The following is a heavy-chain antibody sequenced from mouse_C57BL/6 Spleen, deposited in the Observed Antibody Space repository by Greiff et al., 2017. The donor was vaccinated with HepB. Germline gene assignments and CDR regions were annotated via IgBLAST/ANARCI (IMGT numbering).Heavy chain of an antibody. CDR2: IDPSDSYT. D-gene: IGHD2-3*01. CDR1: GYTFTSYW. V-gene: IGHV1-59*01. Sequence: VQLQQPGAELVRPGTSVKLSCKASGYTFTSYWMHWVKQRPGQGLEWIGVIDPSDSYTNYNQKFKGKATLTVDTSSSTAYMQLSSLTSEDSAVYYCAIYDGYYWFAYWGQGTLVTVSA. CDR3: AIYDGYYWFAY. J-gene: IGHJ3*01.